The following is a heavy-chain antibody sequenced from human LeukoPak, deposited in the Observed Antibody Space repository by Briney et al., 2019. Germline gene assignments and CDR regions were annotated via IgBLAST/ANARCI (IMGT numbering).Heavy chain of an antibody. CDR3: ATGPTTENPYYYGMDV. CDR2: FDPEDGET. D-gene: IGHD4-11*01. V-gene: IGHV1-24*01. J-gene: IGHJ6*02. CDR1: GYTLTELS. Sequence: ASVKVSCKVSGYTLTELSMHWVRQAPGEGLEWMGGFDPEDGETIYAQKFQGRVTMTEDTSTDTAYMELSSLRSEDTAVYYCATGPTTENPYYYGMDVWGQGTTVTVSS.